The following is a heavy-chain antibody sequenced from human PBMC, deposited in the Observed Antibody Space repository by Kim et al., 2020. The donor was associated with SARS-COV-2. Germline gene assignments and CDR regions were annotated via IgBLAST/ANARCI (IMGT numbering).Heavy chain of an antibody. J-gene: IGHJ4*02. D-gene: IGHD6-13*01. CDR3: AKQPYSSSWYYFDY. CDR1: GFTFGDYA. Sequence: GGSLRLSCAASGFTFGDYAMHWVRQAPGKGLEWVSGISWNSGSIGYADSVKGRFTISRDNAKNSLYLQMNSLRAEDTALYDCAKQPYSSSWYYFDYWGQGTLVTVSS. V-gene: IGHV3-9*01. CDR2: ISWNSGSI.